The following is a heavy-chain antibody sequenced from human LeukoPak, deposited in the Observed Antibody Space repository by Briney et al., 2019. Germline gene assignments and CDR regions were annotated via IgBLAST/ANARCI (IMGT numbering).Heavy chain of an antibody. J-gene: IGHJ4*02. CDR2: ISSSSSYI. CDR3: ARSVAYPYGSGSCFDY. CDR1: GFTFSSYS. D-gene: IGHD3-10*01. Sequence: GGSLRLSCAASGFTFSSYSMNWVRQAPGKGLEWVSSISSSSSYIYYADLVKGRFTISRDNAKNSLYLQMNSLRAEDTAVYYCARSVAYPYGSGSCFDYWGQGTLVTVSS. V-gene: IGHV3-21*01.